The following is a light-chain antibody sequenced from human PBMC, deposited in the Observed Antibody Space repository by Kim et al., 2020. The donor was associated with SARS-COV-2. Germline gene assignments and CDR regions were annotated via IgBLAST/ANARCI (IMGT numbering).Light chain of an antibody. CDR1: KLGDKY. V-gene: IGLV3-1*01. J-gene: IGLJ2*01. CDR2: QDS. Sequence: VSPGQTASITCSGDKLGDKYACWYQQKPGQSPVLVIYQDSKRPSGIPERFSGSNSGNTATLAISGTQAMDEADYYCQAWDSSTVVFGGGTKLTVL. CDR3: QAWDSSTVV.